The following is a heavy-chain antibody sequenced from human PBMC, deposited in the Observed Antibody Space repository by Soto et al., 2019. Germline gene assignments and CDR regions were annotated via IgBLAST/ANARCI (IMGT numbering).Heavy chain of an antibody. D-gene: IGHD2-15*01. CDR1: GGSISSYY. V-gene: IGHV4-59*08. CDR2: IYYSGST. Sequence: QVQLQESGPGLVKPSETLSLTCTVSGGSISSYYWSWIRQPPGKGLEWIGYIYYSGSTNYYPSLTRRGTISAATSKNPSPLQLSAVTAADTAVYCCTRRYGGTLDCWGQGTLVTVSS. CDR3: TRRYGGTLDC. J-gene: IGHJ4*02.